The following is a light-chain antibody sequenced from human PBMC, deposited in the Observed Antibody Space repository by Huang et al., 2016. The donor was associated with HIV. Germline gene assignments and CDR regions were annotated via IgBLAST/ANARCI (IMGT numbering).Light chain of an antibody. CDR1: QSLLHGNGHNY. J-gene: IGKJ1*01. CDR2: LGS. CDR3: MQALQTPWT. V-gene: IGKV2-28*01. Sequence: DIVMTQSLLPLPVTPGEPASISCRSSQSLLHGNGHNYLDWYLQKPGQFPQLLSYLGSYRASGVPDRSSGSGSGTDFILKSSRVEAEDVGVYYCMQALQTPWTFGQGTKVEIK.